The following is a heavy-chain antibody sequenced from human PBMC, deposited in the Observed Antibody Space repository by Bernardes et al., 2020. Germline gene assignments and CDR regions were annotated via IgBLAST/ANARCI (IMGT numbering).Heavy chain of an antibody. CDR2: IYYSGTT. V-gene: IGHV4-39*01. D-gene: IGHD3-22*01. J-gene: IGHJ5*02. CDR3: ARHDFDSSGVNWFDP. CDR1: GASISNSGSY. Sequence: SETLSLTCTVSGASISNSGSYWGWLLQPPGEGLEWIGSIYYSGTTYYNPSLKSRVTISIDTSKNQFSLKLSSVTAADTTVYYCARHDFDSSGVNWFDPWGQGTLVTVSS.